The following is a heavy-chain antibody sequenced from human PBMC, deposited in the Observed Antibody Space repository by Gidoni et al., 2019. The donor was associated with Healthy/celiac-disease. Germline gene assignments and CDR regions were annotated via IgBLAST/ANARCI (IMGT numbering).Heavy chain of an antibody. Sequence: QVQLQQWGAGLLKPSETLSLTCAVYGGSFSGYYWSWIRQPPGKGLEWIGEINHSGSTNYNPSLKSRVTISVDTSKNQFSLKLSSVTAADTAVYYCARGGRVTMVRGVLTYWGQGTLVTVS. J-gene: IGHJ4*02. CDR3: ARGGRVTMVRGVLTY. CDR1: GGSFSGYY. CDR2: INHSGST. V-gene: IGHV4-34*01. D-gene: IGHD3-10*01.